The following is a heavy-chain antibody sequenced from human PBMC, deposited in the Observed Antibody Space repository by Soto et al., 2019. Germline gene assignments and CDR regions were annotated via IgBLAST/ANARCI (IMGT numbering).Heavy chain of an antibody. D-gene: IGHD3-3*01. Sequence: SETPSLTCSVSGVYLSSYYLILLRPPPGKGLEWIGYIYYSGSTNYNPSLKSRVTISVDTSKNQFSLKLSSVTAADTAVYYCARSVEFWSGYSVWFDPWGQGTLVTVSS. CDR3: ARSVEFWSGYSVWFDP. CDR2: IYYSGST. V-gene: IGHV4-59*08. J-gene: IGHJ5*02. CDR1: GVYLSSYY.